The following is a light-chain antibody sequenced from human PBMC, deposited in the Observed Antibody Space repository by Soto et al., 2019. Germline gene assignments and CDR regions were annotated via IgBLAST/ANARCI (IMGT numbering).Light chain of an antibody. Sequence: QSVLAQPASVSGSPGQSITISCTGASTDVGNYNLVSWYQQHPGKAPKLIIYEVFNRPSGISDRFSGSKSGNTASLTISGLQTEDEADYYCSSYTSIYVAFVFGNGTKVTV. J-gene: IGLJ1*01. CDR3: SSYTSIYVAFV. CDR1: STDVGNYNL. CDR2: EVF. V-gene: IGLV2-14*02.